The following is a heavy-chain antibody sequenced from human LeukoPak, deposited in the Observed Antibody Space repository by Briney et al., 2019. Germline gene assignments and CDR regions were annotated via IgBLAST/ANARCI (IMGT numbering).Heavy chain of an antibody. CDR1: GFTLSSYW. CDR2: INSDGSTT. D-gene: IGHD1-14*01. Sequence: PGESLRLSCADSGFTLSSYWMHWVRQAPGKGLVWISRINSDGSTTNYADSVKGRFTISRDNAKNTLYLQMNSLRAEDTAMYYCARGAAVTGVHWGQGTLVTVSS. V-gene: IGHV3-74*01. CDR3: ARGAAVTGVH. J-gene: IGHJ4*02.